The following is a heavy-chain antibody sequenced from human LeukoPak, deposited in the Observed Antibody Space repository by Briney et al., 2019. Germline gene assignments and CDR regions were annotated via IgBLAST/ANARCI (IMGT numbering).Heavy chain of an antibody. J-gene: IGHJ3*02. Sequence: PGESLKISCNSSGYIYTSYWIGWVRQMPGKGLEWMGIIYPGDSDTRYSPSFQGQVTISADKSISTAYLQWSSLKASDTAMYYCARPRIYRAVSAFDIWGQGTMVTVSS. CDR3: ARPRIYRAVSAFDI. CDR2: IYPGDSDT. V-gene: IGHV5-51*01. D-gene: IGHD2-15*01. CDR1: GYIYTSYW.